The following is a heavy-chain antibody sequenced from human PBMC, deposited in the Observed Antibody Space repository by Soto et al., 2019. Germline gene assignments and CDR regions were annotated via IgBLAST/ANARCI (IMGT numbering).Heavy chain of an antibody. CDR2: IYYIGNT. V-gene: IGHV4-59*01. CDR3: AGRDGSNQDLHAFGY. CDR1: GGSISNYY. D-gene: IGHD1-26*01. J-gene: IGHJ4*02. Sequence: SESLSLTCTVSGGSISNYYWSWTRQPPGKGLEWIGYIYYIGNTNYNPSLKSRVTISADTSKNQLSLKVSSVTAADTAVYYCAGRDGSNQDLHAFGYCRQGTLVTVSS.